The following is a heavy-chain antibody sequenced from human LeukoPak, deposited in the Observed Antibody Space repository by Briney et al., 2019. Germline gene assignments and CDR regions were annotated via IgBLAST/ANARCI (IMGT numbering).Heavy chain of an antibody. V-gene: IGHV1-18*01. D-gene: IGHD3-22*01. Sequence: ASVKVSCKTSDYIFTNYGISWVRQATGQGLEWMGWISAYNGNTNHAQKLQGRVTMTTDTSTSTAYMELRSLRSDDTAVYYCARTVFGYYSYYFDYWGQGTLVTVSS. CDR2: ISAYNGNT. CDR1: DYIFTNYG. CDR3: ARTVFGYYSYYFDY. J-gene: IGHJ4*02.